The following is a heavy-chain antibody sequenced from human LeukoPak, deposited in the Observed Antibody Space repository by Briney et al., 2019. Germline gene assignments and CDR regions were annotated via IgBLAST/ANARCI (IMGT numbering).Heavy chain of an antibody. V-gene: IGHV5-51*01. CDR3: ARRGAYCGGDCSMWAFDY. Sequence: GESLKISCKISGYKLTNNWIGWVRQVPGKGLEWMGIIYPGDSDTRYSPSFQGQVTISADKSISTAYLQWSSLKASDTAMYYCARRGAYCGGDCSMWAFDYWGQGTLVTVSS. CDR2: IYPGDSDT. CDR1: GYKLTNNW. J-gene: IGHJ4*02. D-gene: IGHD2-21*02.